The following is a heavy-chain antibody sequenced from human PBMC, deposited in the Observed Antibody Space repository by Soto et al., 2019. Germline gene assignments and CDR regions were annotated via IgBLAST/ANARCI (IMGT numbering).Heavy chain of an antibody. CDR1: GYTFTSYY. CDR2: INPSSGST. J-gene: IGHJ4*02. D-gene: IGHD6-13*01. V-gene: IGHV1-46*03. Sequence: QVQLVQSGAEVKKPGASVKVSCKASGYTFTSYYIHCVRQAPGQGLEWMGIINPSSGSTNYAQKFQGRLTMTRDTSTTTVYMELRRLTSEDTAVYYCARVQGMAAAGRDPFDSWGQGALVTVSS. CDR3: ARVQGMAAAGRDPFDS.